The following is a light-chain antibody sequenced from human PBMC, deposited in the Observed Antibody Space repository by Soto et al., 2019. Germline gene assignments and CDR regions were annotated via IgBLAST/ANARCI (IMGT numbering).Light chain of an antibody. V-gene: IGLV2-11*01. CDR1: SSDVGGYNY. J-gene: IGLJ1*01. CDR2: DVI. Sequence: QSALTQPRSVSGSPGQSVTISCSGTSSDVGGYNYVSWYQQHPVKAPKLIIYDVIKRPSGVPDRFTGSKSGNTASLTISGLQADDEADYYCCSYAGNLYVFGTGTKVTVL. CDR3: CSYAGNLYV.